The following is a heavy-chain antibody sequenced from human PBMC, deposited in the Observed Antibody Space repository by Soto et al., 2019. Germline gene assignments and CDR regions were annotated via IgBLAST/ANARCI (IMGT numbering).Heavy chain of an antibody. CDR2: VDSAGSGT. J-gene: IGHJ4*02. Sequence: VPLVESGGGSVQPGGSLRLSCVASGITFSGFWMHWVRQVPGKGLEWVARVDSAGSGTSYTDSVKGRFTVSRDNAKTTLSLQMDSLRVEDTAVYYCATVFEHWGQGIAVTVSS. CDR3: ATVFEH. CDR1: GITFSGFW. V-gene: IGHV3-74*01.